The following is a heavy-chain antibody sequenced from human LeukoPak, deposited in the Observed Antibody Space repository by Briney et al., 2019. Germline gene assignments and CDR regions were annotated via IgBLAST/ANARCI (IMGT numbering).Heavy chain of an antibody. CDR3: SRDSVGLLTGLDY. CDR2: ISWNSGSI. D-gene: IGHD3-9*01. J-gene: IGHJ4*02. Sequence: PGGSLRLSCAASGFTFDDYAMHWVRQAPGKGLEWVSGISWNSGSIGYADSVKGRFTISRDNAKNSLYLQMSSLRAEDTAVYYCSRDSVGLLTGLDYWGQGTLVTVSS. CDR1: GFTFDDYA. V-gene: IGHV3-9*01.